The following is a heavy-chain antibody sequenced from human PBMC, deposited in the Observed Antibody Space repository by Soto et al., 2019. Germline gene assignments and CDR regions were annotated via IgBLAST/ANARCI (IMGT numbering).Heavy chain of an antibody. D-gene: IGHD4-17*01. V-gene: IGHV3-23*01. CDR1: GLTFSSYA. Sequence: EVQLLESGGGLIQPGGSLRLSCAASGLTFSSYAMTWVRQAPGKGLEWVAGISGSGNTKYHAESVKGRFTISRDNSKNTLFMQMNSLRAEDTALYYCAKNDFGDYYYYMDFWGKGATVTVSS. J-gene: IGHJ6*03. CDR3: AKNDFGDYYYYMDF. CDR2: ISGSGNTK.